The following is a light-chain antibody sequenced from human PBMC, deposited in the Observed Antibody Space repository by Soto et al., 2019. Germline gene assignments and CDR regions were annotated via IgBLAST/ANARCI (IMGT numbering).Light chain of an antibody. Sequence: QAVVTQPASVSGSPGQSVTISCTGTDTDIGRHNYVSWYQQYPGKAPILIIFEVSDRPSGVSDRYSGSKSSNTASLTISDLQPEDEAEYHCTSYRSSFNLVFGGGTKVTVL. V-gene: IGLV2-14*01. CDR2: EVS. CDR1: DTDIGRHNY. J-gene: IGLJ2*01. CDR3: TSYRSSFNLV.